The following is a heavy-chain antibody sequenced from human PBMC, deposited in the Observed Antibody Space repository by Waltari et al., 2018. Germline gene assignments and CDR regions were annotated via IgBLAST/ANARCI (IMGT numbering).Heavy chain of an antibody. Sequence: EVQLVESGGGFIQSGGSLRLSCAASGFTVRTNYMSWVRQAPGKGLEGVSVIFSDGRTYYADSVKGRFTISRDNSKNTLYLQINSRRAEDTAVYYCARDSRGGLFFDYWGQGTLVTVSS. CDR2: IFSDGRT. V-gene: IGHV3-53*01. CDR1: GFTVRTNY. J-gene: IGHJ4*02. CDR3: ARDSRGGLFFDY.